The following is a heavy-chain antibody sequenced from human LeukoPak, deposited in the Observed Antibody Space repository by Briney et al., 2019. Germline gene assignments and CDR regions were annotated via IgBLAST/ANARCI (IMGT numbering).Heavy chain of an antibody. V-gene: IGHV3-23*01. CDR1: GFTFRNFA. Sequence: GGSLRPSCVGSGFTFRNFAMSWVRQGPGKGLELVSGISANGGRAYYADSVTGRFTISRDQSKNTLSLHMSSLRAEDTAIYFCGKDPNGDYIGGFDMRGQGTMVTVSS. D-gene: IGHD4-17*01. CDR2: ISANGGRA. CDR3: GKDPNGDYIGGFDM. J-gene: IGHJ3*02.